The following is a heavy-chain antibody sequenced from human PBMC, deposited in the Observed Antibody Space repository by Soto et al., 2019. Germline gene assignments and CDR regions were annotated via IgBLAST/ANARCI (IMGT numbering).Heavy chain of an antibody. V-gene: IGHV3-30*18. Sequence: GGSLRLSCAASGFAFSSFGMHWVRQAPGKGLEWVALLSYDGSKEYYADSVKGRFSVSRDNSKNTLYLQMNSLRVEDTAVYFCAKRLLRGTTLSVLDYWGRGTLVTVSS. D-gene: IGHD4-17*01. CDR1: GFAFSSFG. J-gene: IGHJ4*02. CDR3: AKRLLRGTTLSVLDY. CDR2: LSYDGSKE.